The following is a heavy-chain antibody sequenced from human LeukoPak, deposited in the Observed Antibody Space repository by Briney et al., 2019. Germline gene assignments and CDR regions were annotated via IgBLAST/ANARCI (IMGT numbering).Heavy chain of an antibody. J-gene: IGHJ5*02. CDR1: GYTFTVFY. CDR3: ARGDKKENLSGPSGYFDP. D-gene: IGHD3-10*01. CDR2: INPNSGGT. V-gene: IGHV1-2*06. Sequence: ASVKVSCEASGYTFTVFYMHWVRQAPGQGLEWLGRINPNSGGTNYAQKFQGRVTMTRDTSISTAYMELSSLRSDDTAVYYCARGDKKENLSGPSGYFDPWGQGSLVTVSS.